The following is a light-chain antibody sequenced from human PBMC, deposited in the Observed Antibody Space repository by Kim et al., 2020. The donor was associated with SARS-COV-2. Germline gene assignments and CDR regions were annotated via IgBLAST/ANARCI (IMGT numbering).Light chain of an antibody. CDR1: NIVTKY. Sequence: SYELTQPLSVSVALGQTARITCGENNIVTKYVHWYQQRPGQAPVLVIYRNDHRPSGIPDRFSGSNSGNTATLTISRAQVGDEADYYCQVWDSSTRVFGGGTQLTV. CDR3: QVWDSSTRV. CDR2: RND. J-gene: IGLJ3*02. V-gene: IGLV3-9*01.